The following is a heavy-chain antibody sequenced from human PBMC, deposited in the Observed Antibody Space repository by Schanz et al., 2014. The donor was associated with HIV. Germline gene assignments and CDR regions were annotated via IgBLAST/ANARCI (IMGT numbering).Heavy chain of an antibody. CDR1: GYTFTSYG. V-gene: IGHV1-18*01. CDR2: ISTYNGNT. Sequence: QVQLVLSGAEVKRPWASVKVSCKASGYTFTSYGITWVRQAPGQGLEWMGWISTYNGNTIYAQKFQGRVTMTTDTSTSTAYMELRSLRSDDTAVYYCARVNKDIGGYYFDYWGQGTLVTVSS. D-gene: IGHD2-15*01. J-gene: IGHJ4*02. CDR3: ARVNKDIGGYYFDY.